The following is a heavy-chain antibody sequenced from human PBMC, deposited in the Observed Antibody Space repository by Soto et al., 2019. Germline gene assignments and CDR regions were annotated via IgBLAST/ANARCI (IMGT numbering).Heavy chain of an antibody. V-gene: IGHV4-39*01. D-gene: IGHD3-22*01. CDR1: GVSVTRSRYS. CDR2: IDYNENT. CDR3: VGRFTMKAAILREGTMDV. Sequence: SETLSLTCTVSGVSVTRSRYSWAWSRQPPGEGLEWIGSIDYNENTYYNLSLESRVTVSVDASKNQVLLQVSSVTAADTAVYYCVGRFTMKAAILREGTMDVWGQGTTVTVSS. J-gene: IGHJ6*02.